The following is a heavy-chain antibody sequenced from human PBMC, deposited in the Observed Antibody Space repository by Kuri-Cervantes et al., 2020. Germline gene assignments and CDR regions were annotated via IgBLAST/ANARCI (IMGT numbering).Heavy chain of an antibody. CDR3: AKDAGDQAAGRPSSHYYYYMDV. CDR1: GFAFNTYS. Sequence: GGSLRLSCAASGFAFNTYSMNWVRQAPGKGLEWVSYISSRSSTIYYADSVKGRFTISRDNAKNSLYLQMNSLRAEDTAVYYCAKDAGDQAAGRPSSHYYYYMDVWGKGTTVTVSS. D-gene: IGHD6-13*01. CDR2: ISSRSSTI. V-gene: IGHV3-48*01. J-gene: IGHJ6*03.